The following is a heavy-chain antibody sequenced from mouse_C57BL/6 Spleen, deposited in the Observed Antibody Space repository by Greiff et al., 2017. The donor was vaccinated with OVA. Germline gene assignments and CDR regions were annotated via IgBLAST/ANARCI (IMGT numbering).Heavy chain of an antibody. V-gene: IGHV1-5*01. CDR3: TRGRDCFDY. CDR2: IYPGNSDT. Sequence: EVQLQESGTVLARPGASVKMSCKTSGYTFTSYWMHWVKQRPGQGLEWIGAIYPGNSDTSYNQKFKGKAKLTAVTSASIAYMELSSLTNEDSAVYYCTRGRDCFDYWGQGTTLTVSS. J-gene: IGHJ2*01. CDR1: GYTFTSYW.